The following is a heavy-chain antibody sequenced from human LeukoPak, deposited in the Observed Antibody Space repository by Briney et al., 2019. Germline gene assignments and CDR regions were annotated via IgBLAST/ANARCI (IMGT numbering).Heavy chain of an antibody. CDR2: ISSSSSYI. V-gene: IGHV3-21*01. D-gene: IGHD1-26*01. CDR3: ARGWELRGSLGAFDI. J-gene: IGHJ3*02. CDR1: GFTFSSYS. Sequence: GGSLRLSCAASGFTFSSYSMNWVRQAPGKGPEWVSSISSSSSYIYYADSVKGRFTISRDNAKNSLYLQMNSLRAEDTAVYYCARGWELRGSLGAFDIWGQGTMVTVSS.